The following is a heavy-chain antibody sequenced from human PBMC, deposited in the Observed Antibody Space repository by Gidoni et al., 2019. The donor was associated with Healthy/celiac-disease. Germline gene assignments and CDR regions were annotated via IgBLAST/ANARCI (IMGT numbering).Heavy chain of an antibody. CDR3: ARVGTAMVGRRYFDL. CDR2: INHSGST. Sequence: QVQLQQWGAGLLKPSETLSLTCAVYGGSFSGYYWSWIRQPPGKGLEWIGEINHSGSTNYNPSLKSRVTISVDTSKNQFSLKLSSVTAADTAVYYCARVGTAMVGRRYFDLWGRGTLVTVSS. D-gene: IGHD5-18*01. V-gene: IGHV4-34*01. CDR1: GGSFSGYY. J-gene: IGHJ2*01.